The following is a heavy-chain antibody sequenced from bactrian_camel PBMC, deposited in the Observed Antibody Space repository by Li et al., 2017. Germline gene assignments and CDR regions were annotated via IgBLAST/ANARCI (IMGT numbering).Heavy chain of an antibody. CDR1: EFSLY. Sequence: HVQLVESGGGLVQPGTSAGLSCVASEFSLYMVWVRQAPGKGLEWVSAITSSGGTTYYADSVKGRFTISRDNAKNTLYLQLNSLKTEDTAIYYCAQDLRPRYSPPWNTEPRSRGTQVTVS. V-gene: IGHV3S1*01. J-gene: IGHJ4*01. CDR2: ITSSGGTT. D-gene: IGHD2*01.